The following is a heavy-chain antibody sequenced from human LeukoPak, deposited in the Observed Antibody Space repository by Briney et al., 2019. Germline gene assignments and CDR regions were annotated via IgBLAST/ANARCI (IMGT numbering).Heavy chain of an antibody. D-gene: IGHD2-15*01. CDR1: GGSFSGYY. CDR3: AGGGIVVVVAATGWFDP. J-gene: IGHJ5*02. V-gene: IGHV4-34*01. CDR2: INHSGST. Sequence: SETLSLTCAVYGGSFSGYYWSWIRQPPGKGLEWIGEINHSGSTNYNPSLKSRVTISVDTSKNQFSLKLSSVTAADTAVYYCAGGGIVVVVAATGWFDPWGQGTLVTVSS.